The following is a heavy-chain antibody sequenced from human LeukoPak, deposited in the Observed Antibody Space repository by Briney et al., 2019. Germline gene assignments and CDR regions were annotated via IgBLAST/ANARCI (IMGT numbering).Heavy chain of an antibody. D-gene: IGHD2-15*01. CDR2: ISGGGGST. Sequence: GGYLRLSCAASGFTFRTYAMSWVRQAPGKGLDWVSAISGGGGSTYYADSVKGRFTISRDNSKNSLFLQMNSLRAEDTAVYYCAKDRYCGGGTCYWSYFDYWGQGTLVTVSS. V-gene: IGHV3-23*01. CDR1: GFTFRTYA. CDR3: AKDRYCGGGTCYWSYFDY. J-gene: IGHJ4*02.